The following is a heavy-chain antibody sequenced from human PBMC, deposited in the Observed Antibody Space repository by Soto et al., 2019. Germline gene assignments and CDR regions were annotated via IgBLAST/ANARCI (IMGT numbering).Heavy chain of an antibody. J-gene: IGHJ5*02. V-gene: IGHV3-11*06. CDR3: VRGGGGGLFDP. CDR1: GFTFGDSY. Sequence: PGGSLRLSCAGSGFTFGDSYMSWIRQAPGKGLEWLSYISPGSRYPAYADSVKGRFTISRDNARRSLFLQMTSLTAEDTAMYYCVRGGGGGLFDPWGQGTMVTSPQ. CDR2: ISPGSRYP. D-gene: IGHD2-15*01.